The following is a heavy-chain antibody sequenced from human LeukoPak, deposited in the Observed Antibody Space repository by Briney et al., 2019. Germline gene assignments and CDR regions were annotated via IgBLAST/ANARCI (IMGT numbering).Heavy chain of an antibody. J-gene: IGHJ3*02. CDR3: ARDSAARLVYAIGNAFDI. Sequence: ASVKVSCKASGGTFSSYAISWVRQAPGQGLEWMGRIIPIFGTANYAQKFQGRVTITTDESTSTAYMELSSLRSEDTAVYYCARDSAARLVYAIGNAFDIWGQGTMVTVSS. CDR1: GGTFSSYA. CDR2: IIPIFGTA. D-gene: IGHD2-8*01. V-gene: IGHV1-69*05.